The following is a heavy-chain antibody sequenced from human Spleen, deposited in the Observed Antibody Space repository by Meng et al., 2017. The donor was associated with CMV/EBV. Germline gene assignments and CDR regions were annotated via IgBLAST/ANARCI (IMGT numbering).Heavy chain of an antibody. CDR2: IYYSGST. CDR3: ARDGGIAAAGRRGYYFDY. CDR1: GGSTSSSSYY. Sequence: SETLSLTCTVSGGSTSSSSYYWGWIRQPPGKGLEWIGSIYYSGSTYYNPSLKSRVTISVDTSKNQFSLKLSSVTAADTAVYYCARDGGIAAAGRRGYYFDYWGQGTLVTVSS. J-gene: IGHJ4*02. V-gene: IGHV4-39*07. D-gene: IGHD6-13*01.